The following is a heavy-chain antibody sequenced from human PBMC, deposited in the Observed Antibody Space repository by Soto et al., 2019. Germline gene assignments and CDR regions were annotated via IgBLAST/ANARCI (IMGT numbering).Heavy chain of an antibody. CDR2: INAGNGNT. V-gene: IGHV1-3*01. CDR1: GYTFTSYA. Sequence: ASVKVSCKASGYTFTSYAMHWVRQAPGQRLEWMGWINAGNGNTKYSQKFQGRVTITRDTSASTAYMELSSLRSEDTAVYYCARDQATVTQIDYWGQGTLVTVSS. CDR3: ARDQATVTQIDY. J-gene: IGHJ4*02. D-gene: IGHD4-4*01.